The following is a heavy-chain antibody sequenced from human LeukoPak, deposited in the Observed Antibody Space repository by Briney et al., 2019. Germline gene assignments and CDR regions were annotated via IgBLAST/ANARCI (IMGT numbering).Heavy chain of an antibody. CDR1: GFTFSNYV. D-gene: IGHD6-13*01. Sequence: GGSLRLSCAASGFTFSNYVMNWVRQAPGKGLEWLSHIDISGTTTHYADSVEGRFTISRDNAKNSLYLQMTSLRAEDTALYYCAKDATAVPGTVYMDVWGKGTTVTISS. V-gene: IGHV3-48*03. J-gene: IGHJ6*03. CDR2: IDISGTTT. CDR3: AKDATAVPGTVYMDV.